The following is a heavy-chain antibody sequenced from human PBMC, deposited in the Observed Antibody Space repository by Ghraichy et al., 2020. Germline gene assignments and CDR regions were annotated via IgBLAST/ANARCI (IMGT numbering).Heavy chain of an antibody. D-gene: IGHD1-14*01. V-gene: IGHV3-48*01. CDR3: ASSNGNLDH. J-gene: IGHJ4*02. CDR1: GFTFSVYS. CDR2: ITGSSSTI. Sequence: GGSLRLSCAASGFTFSVYSMNWVRQAPGKGLEWLSYITGSSSTIYYADSVKGRFTISRDNAKNSLYLQMNSLRAEDTAVYYCASSNGNLDHWGQGTLVTVSS.